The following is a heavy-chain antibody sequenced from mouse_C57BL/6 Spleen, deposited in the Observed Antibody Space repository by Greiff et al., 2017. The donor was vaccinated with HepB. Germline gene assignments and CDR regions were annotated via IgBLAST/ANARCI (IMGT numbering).Heavy chain of an antibody. J-gene: IGHJ4*01. CDR1: GYSFTDYN. CDR2: INPNYGTT. Sequence: VQLQQPGPELVKPGASVKISCKASGYSFTDYNMNWVKQSNGKSLEWIGVINPNYGTTSYNQKFKGKATLTVDQSSSTAYMQLNSLTSEDSAVYYCARVYYYGSSYVSNAMDYWGQGTSVTVSS. CDR3: ARVYYYGSSYVSNAMDY. D-gene: IGHD1-1*01. V-gene: IGHV1-39*01.